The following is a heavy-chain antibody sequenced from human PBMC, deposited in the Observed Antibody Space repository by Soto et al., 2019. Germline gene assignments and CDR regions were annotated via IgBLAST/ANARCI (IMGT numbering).Heavy chain of an antibody. Sequence: SVKVSCKASGGNFSSSAISWVRQAPGQGLEWMGGIIPIFGTANYAQKFQGRVTITADESTSTAYMELSSRRAEDTAVYYCARDVARATTGSFIYDFWCCYPGSSDGMDVWGQGTTVTVSS. CDR2: IIPIFGTA. V-gene: IGHV1-69*13. CDR1: GGNFSSSA. D-gene: IGHD3-3*01. J-gene: IGHJ6*02. CDR3: ARDVARATTGSFIYDFWCCYPGSSDGMDV.